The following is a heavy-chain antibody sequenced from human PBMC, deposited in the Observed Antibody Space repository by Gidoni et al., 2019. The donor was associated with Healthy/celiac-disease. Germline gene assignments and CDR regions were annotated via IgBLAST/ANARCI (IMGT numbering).Heavy chain of an antibody. CDR3: AKDLSYYYYGMDV. Sequence: EVQLLESGGGLVQPGGSLRLSCAASGFAFRSHAMSWVRQAPGQGLEWFSAISGSGGSTYYADSVKGRFTISRDNSKNTLYLQMNSLRAEDTAVYYCAKDLSYYYYGMDVWGQGTTVTVSS. CDR1: GFAFRSHA. CDR2: ISGSGGST. V-gene: IGHV3-23*01. J-gene: IGHJ6*02.